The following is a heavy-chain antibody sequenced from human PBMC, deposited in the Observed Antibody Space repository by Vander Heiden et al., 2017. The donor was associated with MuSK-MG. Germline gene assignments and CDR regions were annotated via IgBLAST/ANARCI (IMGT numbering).Heavy chain of an antibody. Sequence: QVQLQQWGAGLLKPSETLSLTCAVYGGSVSVYYGNWIRQPQGKGLEWIGEINHSGSTNYNPSLKSRVTISVDTSKNQFSLKLSSVTAADTAVYYCARTLKTSIAAAGNDYWGQGTLVTVSS. CDR2: INHSGST. J-gene: IGHJ4*02. CDR1: GGSVSVYY. V-gene: IGHV4-34*01. CDR3: ARTLKTSIAAAGNDY. D-gene: IGHD6-13*01.